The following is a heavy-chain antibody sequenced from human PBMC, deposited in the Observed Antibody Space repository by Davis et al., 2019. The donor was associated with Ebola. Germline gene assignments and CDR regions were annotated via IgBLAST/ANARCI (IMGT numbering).Heavy chain of an antibody. D-gene: IGHD6-13*01. V-gene: IGHV1-24*01. CDR2: FDPEDGET. J-gene: IGHJ1*01. CDR3: ARARSYSSSWSQALQH. Sequence: ASVKVSCKASGYTFTGYYMHWVRQAPGKGLEWMGGFDPEDGETIYAQKFQGRVTMTEDTSTDTAYMELSSLRSEDTAVYYCARARSYSSSWSQALQHWGQGTLVTVSS. CDR1: GYTFTGYY.